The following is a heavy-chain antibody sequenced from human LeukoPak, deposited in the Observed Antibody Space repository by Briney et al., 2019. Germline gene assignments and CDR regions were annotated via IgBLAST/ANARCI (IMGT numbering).Heavy chain of an antibody. Sequence: GGSLRLSCAASGFTFSDYYMSWIRQAPGKGLEWVSSITSSGFTTYYADSVKGRFTISRDNSKNTLYLQMNSLRAEDTAVYYCAKAHCSSTSCQLYYYYGMDVWGQGTTVTVSS. V-gene: IGHV3-11*01. CDR1: GFTFSDYY. CDR2: ITSSGFTT. CDR3: AKAHCSSTSCQLYYYYGMDV. D-gene: IGHD2-2*01. J-gene: IGHJ6*02.